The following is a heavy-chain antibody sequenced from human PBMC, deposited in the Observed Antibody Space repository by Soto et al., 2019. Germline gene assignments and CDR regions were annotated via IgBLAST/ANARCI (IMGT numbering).Heavy chain of an antibody. D-gene: IGHD3-3*01. CDR1: GYTFTNYG. CDR2: ISTYNGNT. V-gene: IGHV1-18*01. J-gene: IGHJ5*02. Sequence: ASVKVSCKASGYTFTNYGFTWVRQAPGQGLEWLGWISTYNGNTKYAQKVQGRLTMTTNTSTSTANMELTSLRSDDTAVYYCARVTERVTHDFWTGYYRWFDPWGQGTLVTVSS. CDR3: ARVTERVTHDFWTGYYRWFDP.